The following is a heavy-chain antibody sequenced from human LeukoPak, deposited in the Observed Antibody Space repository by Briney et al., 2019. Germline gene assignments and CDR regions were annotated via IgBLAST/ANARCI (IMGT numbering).Heavy chain of an antibody. CDR1: GYTFTSYD. CDR2: MNPNSGNT. V-gene: IGHV1-8*01. CDR3: ARQYPPLALCSGYWGFDP. Sequence: GASVKVSCKASGYTFTSYDINWVRQAPGQGLEWMGWMNPNSGNTGYAQKFQGRVTMTRNTSISTACMELSSLRSEDTAVYYCARQYPPLALCSGYWGFDPWGQGTLVTVSS. D-gene: IGHD3-3*01. J-gene: IGHJ5*01.